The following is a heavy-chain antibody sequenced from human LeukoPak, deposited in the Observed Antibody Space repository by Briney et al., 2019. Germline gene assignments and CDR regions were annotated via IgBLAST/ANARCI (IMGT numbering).Heavy chain of an antibody. D-gene: IGHD3-22*01. CDR1: GYTLTELS. V-gene: IGHV1-24*01. J-gene: IGHJ4*02. CDR2: FDPEDGET. CDR3: ARVFHDSSGYYPYYFDC. Sequence: ASVKVSCKVSGYTLTELSMHWVRQAPGKGLEWMGGFDPEDGETIYAQKFQGRVTMTEDTSTDTAYMELSSLRSEDTAVYYCARVFHDSSGYYPYYFDCWGQGTLVPVSS.